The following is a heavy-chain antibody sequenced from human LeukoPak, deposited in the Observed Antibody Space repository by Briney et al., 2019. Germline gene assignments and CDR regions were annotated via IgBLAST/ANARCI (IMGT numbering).Heavy chain of an antibody. CDR2: IYYSGST. CDR1: GGSISSYY. J-gene: IGHJ4*02. CDR3: ARRVFFAGPPGGYYFDY. V-gene: IGHV4-59*01. D-gene: IGHD3-16*01. Sequence: PSETLSLTCTVSGGSISSYYWSWIRQPPGKGLEWIGYIYYSGSTNYNPSLKSRVTISLDTSKNQFSLKLSSVTAADTAVYYCARRVFFAGPPGGYYFDYGGRGILVTVSS.